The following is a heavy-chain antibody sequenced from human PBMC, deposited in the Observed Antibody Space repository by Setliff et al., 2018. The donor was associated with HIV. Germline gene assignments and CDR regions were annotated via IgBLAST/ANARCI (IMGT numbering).Heavy chain of an antibody. V-gene: IGHV4-59*01. J-gene: IGHJ4*02. D-gene: IGHD3-10*01. Sequence: SETLSLTCTVSGGSISSYYWSWIRQPPGKGLEWIGYIYYSGSTNYNPSLKSRVTISVDTSKNQFSLKLSSVTAADTAVYYCARVRGGTSRGFLDFWGQGTLVTVSS. CDR3: ARVRGGTSRGFLDF. CDR2: IYYSGST. CDR1: GGSISSYY.